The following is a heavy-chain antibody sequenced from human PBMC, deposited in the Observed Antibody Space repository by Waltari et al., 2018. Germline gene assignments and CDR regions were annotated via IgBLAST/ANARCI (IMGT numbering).Heavy chain of an antibody. Sequence: EVQLVESGGGLVKPGGSLRLSCAASGFTFSSYSMNWVRQAPGKGLEWVSSISSSSSYIYYADSVKGRFTISRDNAKNSLYLQMNSLRAEDTAVYYCARDSGLWGCSSTSCYPGVIEEGFDYWGQGTLVTVSS. CDR1: GFTFSSYS. J-gene: IGHJ4*02. CDR3: ARDSGLWGCSSTSCYPGVIEEGFDY. V-gene: IGHV3-21*01. D-gene: IGHD2-2*01. CDR2: ISSSSSYI.